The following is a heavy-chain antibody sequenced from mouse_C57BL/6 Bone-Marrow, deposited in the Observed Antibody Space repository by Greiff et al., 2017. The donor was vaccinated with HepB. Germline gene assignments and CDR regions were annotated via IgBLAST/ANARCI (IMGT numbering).Heavy chain of an antibody. CDR1: GYTFTSYD. Sequence: VKLMESGPELVKPGASVKLSCKASGYTFTSYDINWVKQRPGQGLEWIGWIYPRDGSTKYNEKFKGKATLTVDTSSSTAYMELHSLTSEDSAVYVCARRGFAYWGQGTLVTVSA. J-gene: IGHJ3*01. CDR3: ARRGFAY. V-gene: IGHV1-85*01. CDR2: IYPRDGST.